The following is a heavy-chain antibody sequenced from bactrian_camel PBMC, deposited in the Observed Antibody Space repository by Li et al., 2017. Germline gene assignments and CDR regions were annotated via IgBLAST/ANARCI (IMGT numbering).Heavy chain of an antibody. CDR2: RSLGIRIP. CDR3: AAGDCPLLKEYAPY. J-gene: IGHJ4*01. D-gene: IGHD1*01. Sequence: HVQLVESGGGSVQAGGSLRLSCAASGSHDSRACMGWFRQAPGKERERVAVRSLGIRIPAYDSYADSVKGRFTITLDDAKNTMYLQMNSQKPEDTAMYICAAGDCPLLKEYAPYWGQGTQVTVS. CDR1: GSHDSRAC. V-gene: IGHV3-3*01.